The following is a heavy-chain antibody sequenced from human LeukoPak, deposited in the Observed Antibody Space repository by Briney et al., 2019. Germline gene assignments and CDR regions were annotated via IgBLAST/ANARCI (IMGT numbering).Heavy chain of an antibody. CDR2: ISSSSSYI. Sequence: GGSLRLSCAASGFTFSSYSMNWIRQAPGKGLEWVSSISSSSSYIYYADSAKGRFTISRDNAKNSLYLQMNSLRAEDTAVYYCARDRASSGPDYWGQGTLVTVSS. CDR3: ARDRASSGPDY. V-gene: IGHV3-21*01. D-gene: IGHD6-19*01. J-gene: IGHJ4*02. CDR1: GFTFSSYS.